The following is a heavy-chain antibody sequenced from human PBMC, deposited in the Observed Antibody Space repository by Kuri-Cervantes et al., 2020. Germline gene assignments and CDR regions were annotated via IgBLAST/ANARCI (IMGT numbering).Heavy chain of an antibody. CDR1: GFTFSSYA. J-gene: IGHJ5*02. V-gene: IGHV3-30-3*01. CDR2: ISYDGSSK. CDR3: ARDIVVVVAATVAHWFDP. Sequence: LSLTCAASGFTFSSYAMHWVRQAPGEGLEWVAVISYDGSSKYYADSVKGRFTISRDNSKNTLYLQMNSLRAEDTAVYYCARDIVVVVAATVAHWFDPWGQGTLVTVSS. D-gene: IGHD2-15*01.